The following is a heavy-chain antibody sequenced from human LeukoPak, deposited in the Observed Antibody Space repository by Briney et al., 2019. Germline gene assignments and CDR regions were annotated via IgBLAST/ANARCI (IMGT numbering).Heavy chain of an antibody. CDR2: ISAYNGNT. CDR1: GYTFTSYG. Sequence: ASVKVSCKASGYTFTSYGISWVRQAPGQGLEWMGWISAYNGNTNYAQKLQGRVTMTTDSSTSTAYMEPRSLRSGDTAVYYCARVAGRGHYFDYWGQGTLVTVSS. D-gene: IGHD6-19*01. J-gene: IGHJ4*02. CDR3: ARVAGRGHYFDY. V-gene: IGHV1-18*01.